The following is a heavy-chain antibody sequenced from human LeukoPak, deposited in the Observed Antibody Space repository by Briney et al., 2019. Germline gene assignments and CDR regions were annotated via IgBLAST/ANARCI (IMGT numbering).Heavy chain of an antibody. CDR1: GGPISSGSYY. CDR3: ARVYDSSGYYHAFDI. D-gene: IGHD3-22*01. J-gene: IGHJ3*02. V-gene: IGHV4-61*02. CDR2: IYTSGST. Sequence: SETLSLTCTVSGGPISSGSYYWSWIRQPAGKGLEWIGRIYTSGSTNYNPSLKSRVTISVDTSKNQFSLKLSSVTAADTAVYYCARVYDSSGYYHAFDIWGQGTMVTVSS.